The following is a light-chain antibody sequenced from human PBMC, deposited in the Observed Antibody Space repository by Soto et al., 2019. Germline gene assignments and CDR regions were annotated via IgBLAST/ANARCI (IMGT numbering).Light chain of an antibody. CDR1: QSIDGY. Sequence: DIQMTQSPSTLSASVGDRVTITCRASQSIDGYLAWYQQKPGKAPKLLIYRASTLKSGVPSRFSGSGSGTEFTLSINSLQPDDFATYYCLQYNTYSRIFGQGTRVEVK. CDR3: LQYNTYSRI. V-gene: IGKV1-5*03. CDR2: RAS. J-gene: IGKJ1*01.